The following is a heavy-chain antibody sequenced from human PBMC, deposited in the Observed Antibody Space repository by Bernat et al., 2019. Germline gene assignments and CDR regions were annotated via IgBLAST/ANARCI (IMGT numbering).Heavy chain of an antibody. CDR1: GGSISTGSYY. CDR2: IYYSGST. V-gene: IGHV4-39*01. Sequence: QLQLQESGPGLVKLSETLSLTCTVSGGSISTGSYYWGWIRQPPGKGLEWIGSIYYSGSTYYNPSLKSRVTISVDTSKKQFSLNLNSVTAADTAVYYCARLGSSSDAFDIWGQGTMVTVSS. CDR3: ARLGSSSDAFDI. D-gene: IGHD6-6*01. J-gene: IGHJ3*02.